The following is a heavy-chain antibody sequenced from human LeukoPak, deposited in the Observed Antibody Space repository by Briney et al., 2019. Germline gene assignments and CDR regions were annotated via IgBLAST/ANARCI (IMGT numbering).Heavy chain of an antibody. V-gene: IGHV4-39*01. J-gene: IGHJ4*02. CDR3: ASARWDY. CDR2: IYYSGST. CDR1: GGSIGSSSYY. Sequence: PSETLSLTCTVSGGSIGSSSYYWGWIRQPPGKGLEWIGSIYYSGSTYYNPSLKSRVTISVDTSKNQFSLKLSSVTAADTAVYYCASARWDYWGQGTLVTVSS. D-gene: IGHD5-24*01.